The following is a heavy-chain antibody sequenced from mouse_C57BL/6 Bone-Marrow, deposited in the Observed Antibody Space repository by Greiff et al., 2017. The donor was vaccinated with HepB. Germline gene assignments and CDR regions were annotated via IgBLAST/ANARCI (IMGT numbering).Heavy chain of an antibody. CDR1: GYTFTDYN. J-gene: IGHJ2*01. D-gene: IGHD2-1*01. CDR3: ARSVYYGNYADY. V-gene: IGHV1-22*01. Sequence: VQLQQSGPELVKPGASVKMSCKASGYTFTDYNMHWVKQSHGKSLEWIGYINPNNGGTSYNQKFKGKATLTVNKSSSTAYMELRSLTSEASAVYYCARSVYYGNYADYWGQGTTLTVSS. CDR2: INPNNGGT.